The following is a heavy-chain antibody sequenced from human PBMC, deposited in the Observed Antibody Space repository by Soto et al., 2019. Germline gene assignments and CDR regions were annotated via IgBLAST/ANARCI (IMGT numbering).Heavy chain of an antibody. Sequence: EVQLVESGGGLVQPGGSLRLSCAASGFTVSSNYMSWVRQAPGKGLEWVSVIYSGGSTYYADSVKGRFTISRDNSKNTLYLQMNSLIAEDTAVYYCARGYSGYDFSDYWGQGTLVTVSS. V-gene: IGHV3-66*01. CDR2: IYSGGST. CDR3: ARGYSGYDFSDY. D-gene: IGHD5-12*01. J-gene: IGHJ4*02. CDR1: GFTVSSNY.